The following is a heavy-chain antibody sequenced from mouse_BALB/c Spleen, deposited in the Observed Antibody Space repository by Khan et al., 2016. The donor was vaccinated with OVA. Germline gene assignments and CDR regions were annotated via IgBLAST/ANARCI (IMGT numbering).Heavy chain of an antibody. CDR1: GYTFTKNG. CDR3: ARSRWLLPAMDY. Sequence: QIQLVQSGPELKKPGETVKISCKASGYTFTKNGMNWVKQAPGKGLKWMGWINTNTGEPTYAEEFKGRFAFSLATSASTAYLQINNLKNEDTGTKFCARSRWLLPAMDYWGQGTSVTVSA. D-gene: IGHD2-3*01. V-gene: IGHV9-3*02. CDR2: INTNTGEP. J-gene: IGHJ4*01.